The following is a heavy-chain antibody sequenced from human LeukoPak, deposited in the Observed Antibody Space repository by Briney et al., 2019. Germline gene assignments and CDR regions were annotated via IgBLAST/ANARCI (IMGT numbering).Heavy chain of an antibody. CDR3: ARDRQPYYYDSSGYYHNWFDP. V-gene: IGHV1-69*05. J-gene: IGHJ5*02. CDR1: GCTFISYA. Sequence: GASVKVSCKASGCTFISYAISWVRQAPGQGLEWMGGISPIFGTANYAQKFQGRVTITTDASTSTAYMELSSLRSEDTAVYYCARDRQPYYYDSSGYYHNWFDPWGQGTLVTVSS. CDR2: ISPIFGTA. D-gene: IGHD3-22*01.